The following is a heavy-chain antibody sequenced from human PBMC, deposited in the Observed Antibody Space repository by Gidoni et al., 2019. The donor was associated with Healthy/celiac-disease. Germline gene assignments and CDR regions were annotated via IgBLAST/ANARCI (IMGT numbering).Heavy chain of an antibody. CDR1: GGTFSSYA. Sequence: QVQLVQSGAEVKKPGSSVKVSCKASGGTFSSYAISWVRQAPGQGLEWMGGIIPIFGTANYAQKFQGRVTITADESASTAYMELSSLRSEDTAVYYCARGRYCSGGSCYYYFDYWGQGTLVTVSS. CDR2: IIPIFGTA. J-gene: IGHJ4*02. D-gene: IGHD2-15*01. CDR3: ARGRYCSGGSCYYYFDY. V-gene: IGHV1-69*01.